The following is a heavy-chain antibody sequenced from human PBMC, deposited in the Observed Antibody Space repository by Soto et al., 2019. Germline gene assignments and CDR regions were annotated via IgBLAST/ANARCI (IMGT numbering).Heavy chain of an antibody. CDR3: ARAVAVPADFDY. CDR2: INAGNGNT. Sequence: ASVKVSCKASGYTYTGYAMHWVRQAPGQRLEWMGWINAGNGNTKYSQKFQGRVTITRDTSASTAYMELSSLRSEDTAVYYCARAVAVPADFDYWGQGTPVTVSS. D-gene: IGHD6-19*01. J-gene: IGHJ4*02. V-gene: IGHV1-3*01. CDR1: GYTYTGYA.